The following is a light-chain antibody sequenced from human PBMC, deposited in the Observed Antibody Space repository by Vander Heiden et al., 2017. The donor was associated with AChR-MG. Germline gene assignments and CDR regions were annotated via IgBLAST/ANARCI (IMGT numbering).Light chain of an antibody. J-gene: IGKJ2*01. CDR2: KTS. Sequence: DIQITQSPSTLSASVGDRVTITCRASQSINNWLAWYQQKPGKAPKLLIYKTSSLETGVPSRFSGSGSGTEFTLTISSLQPDDFATYYCQQYKSYPYTFGQGTKLEIK. CDR3: QQYKSYPYT. CDR1: QSINNW. V-gene: IGKV1-5*03.